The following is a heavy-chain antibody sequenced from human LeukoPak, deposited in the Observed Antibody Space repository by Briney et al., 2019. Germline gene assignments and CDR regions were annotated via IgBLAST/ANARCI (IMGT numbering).Heavy chain of an antibody. CDR2: ISYDGSNK. Sequence: PGGSLRLSCAASGFTFSSYAMHWVRQAPGKGLEWVAVISYDGSNKYYADSVKGRFTISRDNSKNTLYLQMNSLRAEDTAVYYCAKVTMIVVVQAPFDHWGQGTLVTVSS. CDR1: GFTFSSYA. J-gene: IGHJ4*02. D-gene: IGHD3-22*01. CDR3: AKVTMIVVVQAPFDH. V-gene: IGHV3-30-3*01.